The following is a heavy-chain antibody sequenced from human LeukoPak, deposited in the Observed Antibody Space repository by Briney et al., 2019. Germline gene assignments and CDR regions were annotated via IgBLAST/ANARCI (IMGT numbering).Heavy chain of an antibody. Sequence: SETLSLTCAVYGGSFSGYWSWIRQPPGKGLEWIGEINHTGSTNYNPSLKSRVTISVDTSKNQFSLKVTSVTAADTAVYYCARLRALSYYDSSGDLYYFEYWGQGTLVTVSS. J-gene: IGHJ4*02. CDR1: GGSFSGY. CDR2: INHTGST. V-gene: IGHV4-34*01. D-gene: IGHD3-22*01. CDR3: ARLRALSYYDSSGDLYYFEY.